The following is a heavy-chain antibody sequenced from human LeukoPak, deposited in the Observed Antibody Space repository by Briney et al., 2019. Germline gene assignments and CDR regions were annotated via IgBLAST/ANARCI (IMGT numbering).Heavy chain of an antibody. J-gene: IGHJ4*02. D-gene: IGHD1-14*01. CDR2: ISGSGGSP. V-gene: IGHV3-23*01. CDR1: GFTFSSFA. CDR3: AKDRSVSSTYSFDS. Sequence: GGSLRLSCAASGFTFSSFAMSWVRRAPGKGLEWISAISGSGGSPHYAESVKGRFTISRDFSKNRLYLQMNSLRAEDTAIYYCAKDRSVSSTYSFDSWGQGTLVAVSS.